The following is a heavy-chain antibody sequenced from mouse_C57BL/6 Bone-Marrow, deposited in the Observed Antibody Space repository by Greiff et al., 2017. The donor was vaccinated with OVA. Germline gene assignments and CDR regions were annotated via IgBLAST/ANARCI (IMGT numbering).Heavy chain of an antibody. Sequence: QVQLQQPGAELVRPGTSVKLSCKASGYTFTSYWMHWVKQRPGQGLEWIGVIDPSDSYTNYNQKFKGKATLTVDTSSSTAYMQLSSLTSEDSAVYYCARSDYSNYLLDYWGQGTTLTVSS. D-gene: IGHD2-5*01. CDR2: IDPSDSYT. CDR1: GYTFTSYW. V-gene: IGHV1-59*01. CDR3: ARSDYSNYLLDY. J-gene: IGHJ2*01.